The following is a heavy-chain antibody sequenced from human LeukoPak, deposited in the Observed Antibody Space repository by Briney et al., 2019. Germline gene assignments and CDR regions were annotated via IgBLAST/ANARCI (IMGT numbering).Heavy chain of an antibody. V-gene: IGHV4-4*09. D-gene: IGHD4-11*01. CDR3: ARARYSNGFDV. CDR1: GGSISSYY. CDR2: IYHDGNT. J-gene: IGHJ3*01. Sequence: SETLSLTCTVSGGSISSYYWSWIRQPPGKGLEWIGYIYHDGNTYYNPSLKSRVTISVDRSKNQFSLKLSSVTAADTAVYYCARARYSNGFDVWGQGTMVTVSS.